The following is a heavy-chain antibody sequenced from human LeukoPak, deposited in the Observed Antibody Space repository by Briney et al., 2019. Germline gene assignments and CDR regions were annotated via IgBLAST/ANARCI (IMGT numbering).Heavy chain of an antibody. D-gene: IGHD4-17*01. CDR2: ISSSSSYI. CDR1: GFTFSTYS. V-gene: IGHV3-21*01. J-gene: IGHJ6*02. CDR3: ATYGYGDYASYYYYGMDV. Sequence: GGSLRLSCAASGFTFSTYSMNWVRQAPGKGLEWVSSISSSSSYIYYADSVKGRFTISRDNAKNSLYLQMNSLRAEDTAVYYCATYGYGDYASYYYYGMDVWGQGTTVTVSS.